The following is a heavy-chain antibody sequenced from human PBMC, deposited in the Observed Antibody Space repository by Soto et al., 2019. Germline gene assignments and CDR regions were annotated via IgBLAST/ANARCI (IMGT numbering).Heavy chain of an antibody. J-gene: IGHJ6*02. V-gene: IGHV4-30-2*01. CDR1: GGSISSGGYS. CDR3: ARLYYYGSGRHAWAHYYYYGMDV. Sequence: SETLSLTCAVSGGSISSGGYSWSWIRQPPGKGLEWIGYIYHSGSTYYNPSLKSRVTISVDRSKNQFSLKLSSVTAADTAVYYCARLYYYGSGRHAWAHYYYYGMDVWGQGTTVTVSS. D-gene: IGHD3-10*01. CDR2: IYHSGST.